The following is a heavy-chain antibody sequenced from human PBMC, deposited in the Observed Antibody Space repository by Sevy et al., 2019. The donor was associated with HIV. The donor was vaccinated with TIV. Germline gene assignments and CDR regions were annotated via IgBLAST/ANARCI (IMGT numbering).Heavy chain of an antibody. V-gene: IGHV3-23*01. J-gene: IGHJ4*02. CDR1: GFTFSKYS. CDR2: LSFGCGEI. D-gene: IGHD3-3*01. CDR3: AREGVTKPQGY. Sequence: GGSLRLSCAASGFTFSKYSMSWVRQPPGKGLEWVSTLSFGCGEINYADSVKGRFTISRDNSKSSVYLQMNNLRPEDTAGYYWAREGVTKPQGYWGQGTLVTVSS.